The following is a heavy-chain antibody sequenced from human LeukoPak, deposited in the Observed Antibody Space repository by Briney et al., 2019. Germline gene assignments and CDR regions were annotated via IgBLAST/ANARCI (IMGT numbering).Heavy chain of an antibody. J-gene: IGHJ4*02. CDR3: ARATHLQYFDY. CDR2: ISYDGSNK. V-gene: IGHV3-30-3*01. CDR1: GFTFSSYA. Sequence: QTGGSLRLSCAASGFTFSSYAMHWVRQAPGKGLGWVAVISYDGSNKYYADSVKGRFTISRDNSKNTLYLQMNSLRAEDTAVYYCARATHLQYFDYWGQGTLVTVSS.